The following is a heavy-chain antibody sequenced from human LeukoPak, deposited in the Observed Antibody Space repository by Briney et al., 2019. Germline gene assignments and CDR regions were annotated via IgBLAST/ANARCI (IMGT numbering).Heavy chain of an antibody. J-gene: IGHJ4*02. D-gene: IGHD3-10*01. Sequence: GGSLRLSCAASGFTFSSYWMSWVRQAPGNGPEWVANIKEDESEKNYVDSMKGRFTISRDSAKNSLYLQMNSLRAEDTAVYYCARVGSGSSYRPFDYWGQGTLVTVSS. V-gene: IGHV3-7*01. CDR1: GFTFSSYW. CDR2: IKEDESEK. CDR3: ARVGSGSSYRPFDY.